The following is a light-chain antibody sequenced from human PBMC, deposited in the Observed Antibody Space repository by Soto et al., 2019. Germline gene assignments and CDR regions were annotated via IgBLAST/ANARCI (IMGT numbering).Light chain of an antibody. J-gene: IGLJ3*02. CDR2: DVS. V-gene: IGLV2-14*03. CDR3: SSYASSSTGV. CDR1: SSDVGGYNY. Sequence: QSALTQPASVSVSPGQSITISCTGTSSDVGGYNYVSWYQQHPGQAPKLMIYDVSNRPSGVSNRFSGSKSGNTASLTISGLQAEDEGDYYCSSYASSSTGVFGGGTKLTVL.